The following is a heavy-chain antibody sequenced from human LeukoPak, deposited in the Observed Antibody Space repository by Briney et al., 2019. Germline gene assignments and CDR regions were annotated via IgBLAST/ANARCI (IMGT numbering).Heavy chain of an antibody. V-gene: IGHV5-51*01. Sequence: GESLETFCKVSGYSFTSYWIAWVRQMPGKGLEWMGIIYPGDPDTRYSPSFQGQVTISADKSISTAYLQWSSLKASDTAMFYCARHPAIGSSGSYYFDYSGQGTLVTVSS. D-gene: IGHD1-26*01. CDR2: IYPGDPDT. CDR1: GYSFTSYW. CDR3: ARHPAIGSSGSYYFDY. J-gene: IGHJ4*02.